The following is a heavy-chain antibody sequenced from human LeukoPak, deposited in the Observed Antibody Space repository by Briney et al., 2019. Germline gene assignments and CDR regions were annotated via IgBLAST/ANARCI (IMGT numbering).Heavy chain of an antibody. J-gene: IGHJ4*02. CDR2: ISGSGGST. D-gene: IGHD2-2*01. V-gene: IGHV3-23*01. CDR1: GFTFSSYA. Sequence: PGGSLRLSCAASGFTFSSYAMSWVRQAPGKGLEWVSAISGSGGSTYYADSVKGRFTISRDNSKNTLYLQMNSLRAEDTAVYYCAKAHRRLIVVIPAVNFDYWGQGTLVTVSS. CDR3: AKAHRRLIVVIPAVNFDY.